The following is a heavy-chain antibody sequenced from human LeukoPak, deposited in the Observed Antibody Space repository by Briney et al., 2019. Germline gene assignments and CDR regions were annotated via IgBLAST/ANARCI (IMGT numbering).Heavy chain of an antibody. V-gene: IGHV3-15*01. D-gene: IGHD3-3*01. CDR1: GFTFSNAW. CDR2: IKSKTDGGTT. CDR3: ITVVTIFGVVIRPFDY. Sequence: GGSLRLSCAASGFTFSNAWMSWVRQAPGKGLEWVGRIKSKTDGGTTDYAAPVKGRFTISRDDSKNTLYLQMNSLKTEDTAVYYCITVVTIFGVVIRPFDYWGQGALVTVSS. J-gene: IGHJ4*02.